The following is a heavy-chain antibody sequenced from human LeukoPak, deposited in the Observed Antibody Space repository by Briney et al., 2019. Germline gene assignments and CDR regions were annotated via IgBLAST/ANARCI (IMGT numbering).Heavy chain of an antibody. D-gene: IGHD1-26*01. CDR2: VSNDGRNK. CDR1: GFTFSSYA. J-gene: IGHJ4*02. V-gene: IGHV3-30*04. CDR3: AKAGGSSFDY. Sequence: GRSLRLSCSASGFTFSSYAMHWVRQAPGKGLEWVAVVSNDGRNKYYSDSVKGRFSISRDNFKNTVHLQMNSLRAEDTALYYCAKAGGSSFDYWGQGTLVTVSS.